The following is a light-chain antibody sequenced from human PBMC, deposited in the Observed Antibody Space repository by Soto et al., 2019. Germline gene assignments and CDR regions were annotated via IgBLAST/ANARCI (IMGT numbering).Light chain of an antibody. V-gene: IGKV1-16*02. Sequence: DIQMTQSPSSLSASVGERVTITCRASQDISNYLAWFQQKPGKAPKSLIYAASDLQSGVPSKFSGSRSGTDFTLTISNLQAEDSATYYCQQYKRLPLTFGGGTKVEIK. J-gene: IGKJ4*01. CDR3: QQYKRLPLT. CDR2: AAS. CDR1: QDISNY.